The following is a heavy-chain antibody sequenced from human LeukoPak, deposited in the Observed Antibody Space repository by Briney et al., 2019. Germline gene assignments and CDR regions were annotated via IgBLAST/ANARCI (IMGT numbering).Heavy chain of an antibody. V-gene: IGHV4-39*07. D-gene: IGHD3-22*01. CDR1: GASISSSSYY. CDR3: ARVLSSSGYYAPFDY. Sequence: SETLSLTCTVSGASISSSSYYWGWIRQPPGKGLEWIGSIYYSGSTYYNPSLKSRVTISIDTSKNQFSLKLSSVTAVDTAVYYCARVLSSSGYYAPFDYWGQGTLVTVSS. CDR2: IYYSGST. J-gene: IGHJ4*02.